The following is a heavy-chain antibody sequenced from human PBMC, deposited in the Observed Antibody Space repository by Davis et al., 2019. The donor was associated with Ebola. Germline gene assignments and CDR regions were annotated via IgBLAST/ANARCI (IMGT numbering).Heavy chain of an antibody. Sequence: PGGSLRLSCAASGFSFNEAWTWMNCVRQAPGKGLEWVGRIRSKTNGGIIDYAAFVEGRFIISRDDSKNTLFLQINSLRTEDTAVYYCSTDPARGYWGQGTLVNVSS. J-gene: IGHJ4*02. V-gene: IGHV3-15*07. CDR1: GFSFNEAW. CDR3: STDPARGY. CDR2: IRSKTNGGII.